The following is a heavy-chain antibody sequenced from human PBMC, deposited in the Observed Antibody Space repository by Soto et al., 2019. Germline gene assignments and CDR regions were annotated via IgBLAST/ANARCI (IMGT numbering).Heavy chain of an antibody. V-gene: IGHV1-46*01. CDR3: ARDPLLWFGELLTGDY. Sequence: ASVKVSCKASGYTFTSYYMHWVRQAPGQGLEWMGIINPSGGSTSYAQKFQGRVTMTRDTSTSTVYMELSSLRSEDTAVYYCARDPLLWFGELLTGDYWGQGTLVTVSS. CDR2: INPSGGST. D-gene: IGHD3-10*01. CDR1: GYTFTSYY. J-gene: IGHJ4*02.